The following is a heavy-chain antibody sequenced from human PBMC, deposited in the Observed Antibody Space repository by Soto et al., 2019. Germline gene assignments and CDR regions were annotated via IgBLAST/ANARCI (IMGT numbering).Heavy chain of an antibody. Sequence: GGSLRLSCAASGFTFSSYGMHWVRQAPGKGLEWVVVIWYDGSNKYYADSVKGRFTISRDNSKNTLYLQMNSLGAEDTAVYYCARDRIAARPVYGRYGMDVWGQGTTVTVSS. CDR3: ARDRIAARPVYGRYGMDV. D-gene: IGHD6-6*01. CDR1: GFTFSSYG. CDR2: IWYDGSNK. V-gene: IGHV3-33*01. J-gene: IGHJ6*02.